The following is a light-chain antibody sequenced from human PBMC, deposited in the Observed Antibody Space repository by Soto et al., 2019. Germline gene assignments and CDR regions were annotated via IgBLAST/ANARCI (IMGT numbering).Light chain of an antibody. CDR2: AAS. J-gene: IGKJ1*01. Sequence: DIQMTQSPSSLSASVGDRVTITCRASQSISSYLNWYQQKPGKAPKRLIYAASSLQSGVPSRFSGSGSGTEFTLTISSLQPEDFATYYCLQHNSYPVTFGQGTKVDI. V-gene: IGKV1-17*01. CDR1: QSISSY. CDR3: LQHNSYPVT.